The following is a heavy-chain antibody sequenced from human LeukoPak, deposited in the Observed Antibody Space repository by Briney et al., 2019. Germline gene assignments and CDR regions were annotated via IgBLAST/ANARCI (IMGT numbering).Heavy chain of an antibody. V-gene: IGHV1-2*02. J-gene: IGHJ4*02. CDR1: GYTFTDYY. Sequence: ASVKVSCKASGYTFTDYYIHWVRQAPGQGLEWMGWINPSSGGTNYAQKFQGRVTVTRVTSINTAYMELTRLTSDDTAVHYCASVYSGYDLAQLDYWGQGTLVTVSS. D-gene: IGHD5-12*01. CDR3: ASVYSGYDLAQLDY. CDR2: INPSSGGT.